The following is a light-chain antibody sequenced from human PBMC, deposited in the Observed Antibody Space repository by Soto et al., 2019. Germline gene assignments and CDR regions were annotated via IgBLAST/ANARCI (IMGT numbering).Light chain of an antibody. V-gene: IGKV2-28*01. CDR3: MQALQTPPT. CDR2: LGS. CDR1: QSLRNRNGHTN. J-gene: IGKJ1*01. Sequence: DIVMTQSPVSLPVTPGEPASFPCRPHQSLRNRNGHTNLDWYRQTPGQSPQLLIYLGSNRASGVPDRFSGSGSGTDFTLKISRVEAEDVGVYYCMQALQTPPTFGQGTKVEIK.